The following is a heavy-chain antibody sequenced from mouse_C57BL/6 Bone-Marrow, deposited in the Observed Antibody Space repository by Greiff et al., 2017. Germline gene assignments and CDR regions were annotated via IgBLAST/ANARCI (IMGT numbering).Heavy chain of an antibody. CDR3: TIYSNYEGYYAMDY. CDR1: GYTFTSYW. V-gene: IGHV1-5*01. J-gene: IGHJ4*01. D-gene: IGHD2-5*01. Sequence: EVQLQQSGTVLARPGASVKMSCKTSGYTFTSYWMHWVKQRPGQGLEWIGAIYPGNSDTSYNQKFKGKAKLTAVTSASTAYMELSSLTNEDSAVYYCTIYSNYEGYYAMDYWGQGTSVTVSS. CDR2: IYPGNSDT.